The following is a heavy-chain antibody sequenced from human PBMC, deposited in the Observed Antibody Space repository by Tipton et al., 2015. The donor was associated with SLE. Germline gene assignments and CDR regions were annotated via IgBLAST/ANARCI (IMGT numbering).Heavy chain of an antibody. V-gene: IGHV4-39*07. CDR3: ALSMTAASGPFDY. J-gene: IGHJ4*02. D-gene: IGHD6-13*01. CDR2: VYDSGIT. Sequence: SLTCIVSGASISSRAYYWGCIRQFPGKGLEWIGSVYDSGITYYSPSLKSRVTISVDTSNNQFSLELSSVTAADTAVYYCALSMTAASGPFDYWGQGILVTVS. CDR1: GASISSRAYY.